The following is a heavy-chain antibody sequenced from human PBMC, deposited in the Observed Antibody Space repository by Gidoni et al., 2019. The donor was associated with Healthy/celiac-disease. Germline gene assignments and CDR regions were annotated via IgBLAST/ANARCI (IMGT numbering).Heavy chain of an antibody. V-gene: IGHV3-9*01. CDR3: AKGHDYGDYNFDY. D-gene: IGHD4-17*01. Sequence: EVQLVESGGGLVQPGRSLRLSCAASGFTFDDYAMPWVRQAPGKGLEWVSGISWNSGSIGYADSVKGRFTISRDNAKNSLYLQMNSLRAEDTALYYCAKGHDYGDYNFDYWGQGTLVTVSS. J-gene: IGHJ4*02. CDR2: ISWNSGSI. CDR1: GFTFDDYA.